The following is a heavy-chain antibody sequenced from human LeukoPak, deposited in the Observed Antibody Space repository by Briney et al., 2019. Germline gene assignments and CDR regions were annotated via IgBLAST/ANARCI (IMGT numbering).Heavy chain of an antibody. CDR2: INPSGGST. CDR3: ASQQGVVTASFDY. V-gene: IGHV1-46*01. CDR1: GYTFTSYY. Sequence: GASVKVSCKAPGYTFTSYYMHWARQAPGQGLEWMGIINPSGGSTSYAQKFQGRVTTTRDTSTSTVYMELSSLRSEDTAVYYCASQQGVVTASFDYWGQGTLVTVSS. D-gene: IGHD2-21*02. J-gene: IGHJ4*02.